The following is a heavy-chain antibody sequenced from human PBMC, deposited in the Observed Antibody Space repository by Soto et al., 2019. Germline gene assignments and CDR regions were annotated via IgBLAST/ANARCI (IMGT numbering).Heavy chain of an antibody. D-gene: IGHD2-15*01. CDR3: ARVGYCSGGSCDHIVN. J-gene: IGHJ4*02. V-gene: IGHV1-69*02. CDR2: IIPIVGIA. Sequence: QVQLVQSGAEVKKPGSSVKVSCKASGGTFSSYSISWVRQAPGQGLEWMGRIIPIVGIANYAQKFQGRVTIIADKSTSTAYMELSSLRSEDTAVYYCARVGYCSGGSCDHIVNWGQGNLVTVSS. CDR1: GGTFSSYS.